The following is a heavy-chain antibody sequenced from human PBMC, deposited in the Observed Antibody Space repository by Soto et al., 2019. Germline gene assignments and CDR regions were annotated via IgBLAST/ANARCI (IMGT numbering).Heavy chain of an antibody. CDR1: GGSFSGYY. CDR3: ARYYYGSGGYYYDGMEV. V-gene: IGHV4-34*01. D-gene: IGHD3-10*01. J-gene: IGHJ6*02. CDR2: INHSGST. Sequence: SATLSLTCAVYGGSFSGYYWILMRQPPGKWLEWIGEINHSGSTNYNPSLKSRVTISVDTSKNQFSLKLSSVTAADTAVYYCARYYYGSGGYYYDGMEVWGQGTTVTVSS.